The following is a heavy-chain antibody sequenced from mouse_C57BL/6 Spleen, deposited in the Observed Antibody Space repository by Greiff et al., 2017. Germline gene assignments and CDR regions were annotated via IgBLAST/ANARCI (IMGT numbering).Heavy chain of an antibody. J-gene: IGHJ1*03. CDR3: ARGGLLLRYFDV. V-gene: IGHV1-54*01. Sequence: QVQLQQSGAELVRPGTSVKVSCKASGYAFTNYLIEWVKQRPGQGLEWIGVINPGSGGTNYNEKFKGKATLTAAKSSSTAYMQLSSLTSEDSAVYFCARGGLLLRYFDVWGTGTTVTVSS. D-gene: IGHD1-1*01. CDR1: GYAFTNYL. CDR2: INPGSGGT.